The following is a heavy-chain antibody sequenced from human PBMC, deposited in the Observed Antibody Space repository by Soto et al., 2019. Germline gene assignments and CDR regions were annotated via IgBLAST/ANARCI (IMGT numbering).Heavy chain of an antibody. CDR2: IIPILGIA. J-gene: IGHJ4*02. CDR1: GGTFSSYA. V-gene: IGHV1-69*04. Sequence: SVKVSCKASGGTFSSYAISWVRQAPGQGLEWMGRIIPILGIANYAQKFQGRVTITADKSTSTAYMELSSLRSEDTAVYYCARDCSSTSCYQDYWGQGTLVTVSS. D-gene: IGHD2-2*01. CDR3: ARDCSSTSCYQDY.